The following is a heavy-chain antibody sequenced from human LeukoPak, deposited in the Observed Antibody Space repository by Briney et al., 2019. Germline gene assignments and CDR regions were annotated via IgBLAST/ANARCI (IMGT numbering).Heavy chain of an antibody. J-gene: IGHJ4*02. V-gene: IGHV4-34*01. CDR2: INHSGST. CDR1: GGSFGGYY. CDR3: ARTIAAHDY. D-gene: IGHD6-13*01. Sequence: SETLSLTCAVYGGSFGGYYWSWIRQPPGKGLEWIGEINHSGSTNYNPSLKSRVTISVDTSKNQFSLKLSSVTAADTAVYYCARTIAAHDYWGQGTLVTVSS.